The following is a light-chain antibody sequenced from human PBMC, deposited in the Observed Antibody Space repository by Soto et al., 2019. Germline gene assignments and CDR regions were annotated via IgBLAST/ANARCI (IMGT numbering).Light chain of an antibody. J-gene: IGKJ1*01. CDR1: QSVASRN. CDR3: QHSGNSLWT. V-gene: IGKV3-20*01. CDR2: GAS. Sequence: EIVLTQSPGTLSLSPGERATLSCRASQSVASRNLAWYQQKSGQAPRLLIYGASSKAIHTPDRFSGSGSGTDFTLTISGLEPEDFAVYYCQHSGNSLWTFGQGTKVEI.